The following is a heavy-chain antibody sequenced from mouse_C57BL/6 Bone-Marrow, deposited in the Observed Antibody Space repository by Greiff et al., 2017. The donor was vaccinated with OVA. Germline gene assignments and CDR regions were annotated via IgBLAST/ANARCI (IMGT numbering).Heavy chain of an antibody. CDR1: GFTFSSYA. CDR3: AREYDSSGSFAY. J-gene: IGHJ3*01. D-gene: IGHD3-2*02. Sequence: EVMLVESGGGLVKPGGSLKLSCAASGFTFSSYAMSWVRQTPEKRLEWVATISDGGSYTYYPDNVKGRFTISRDNAKNNLYLQMSHLKSEDTAMYYCAREYDSSGSFAYWGQGTLVTVSA. CDR2: ISDGGSYT. V-gene: IGHV5-4*01.